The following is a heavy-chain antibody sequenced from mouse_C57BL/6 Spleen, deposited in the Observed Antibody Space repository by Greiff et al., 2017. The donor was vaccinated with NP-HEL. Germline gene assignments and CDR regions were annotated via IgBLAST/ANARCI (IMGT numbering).Heavy chain of an antibody. CDR2: ISSGGSYT. V-gene: IGHV5-6*01. CDR1: GFTFSSYG. Sequence: EVQRVESGGDLVKPGGSLKLSCAASGFTFSSYGMSWVRQTPDKRLEWVATISSGGSYTYYPDSVKGRFTISRDNAKNTRYLQMSSLKSEDTAMYYCAREYYYGSSPYYYAMDYWGQGTSVTVSS. J-gene: IGHJ4*01. CDR3: AREYYYGSSPYYYAMDY. D-gene: IGHD1-1*01.